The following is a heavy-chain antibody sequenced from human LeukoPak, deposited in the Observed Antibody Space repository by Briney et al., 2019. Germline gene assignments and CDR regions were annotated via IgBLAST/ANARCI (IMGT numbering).Heavy chain of an antibody. J-gene: IGHJ4*02. V-gene: IGHV1-18*01. D-gene: IGHD2-2*01. CDR1: GYTFTNYG. Sequence: GASVKVSCKASGYTFTNYGISWVRQAPGQGLDWMGWISAYNGNKVYAQELQGRVTMTTDTSTSTAYMELRSLRSDDTAVYYCAQTNIVVVPAALNYWGQGTLVTVSS. CDR3: AQTNIVVVPAALNY. CDR2: ISAYNGNK.